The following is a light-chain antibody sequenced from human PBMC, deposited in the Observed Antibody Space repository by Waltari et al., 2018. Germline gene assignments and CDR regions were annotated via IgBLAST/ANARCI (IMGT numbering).Light chain of an antibody. CDR2: EDT. Sequence: QSALTQPASVSGSPGQSTPISCTRSSSDVGTYHLVSWYQQYPGKVPKLMIYEDTKRPSGLSDRFSGSKSGNTASLTISGLQAEDEADYYCCSYTTFSTLVFGAGTKVTVL. CDR1: SSDVGTYHL. J-gene: IGLJ2*01. CDR3: CSYTTFSTLV. V-gene: IGLV2-23*01.